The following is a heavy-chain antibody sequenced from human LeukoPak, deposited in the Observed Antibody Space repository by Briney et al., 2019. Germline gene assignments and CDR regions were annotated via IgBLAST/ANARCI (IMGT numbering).Heavy chain of an antibody. D-gene: IGHD6-19*01. CDR3: ARVGYSSGWPKTYDAFDI. CDR1: GYTFTGYY. V-gene: IGHV1-2*02. Sequence: GASVKVSCKASGYTFTGYYMHWVRQAPGQGLEWMGWINPNSGGTNYAQKFQGRVTMTRDTSISTAYMELSRLRSDDTAVYYCARVGYSSGWPKTYDAFDIWGQGTMVTVSS. CDR2: INPNSGGT. J-gene: IGHJ3*02.